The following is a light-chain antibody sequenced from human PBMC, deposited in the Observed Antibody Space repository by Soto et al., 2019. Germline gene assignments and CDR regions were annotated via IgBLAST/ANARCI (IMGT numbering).Light chain of an antibody. Sequence: ENVLTQSPGTLSLSPGERATLSCRASQSVSSNYLAWYQQKPVQAPRLLIYGASSRATGIPDRFSGSGSGTDFTLTISRLEPEDFAVYYCHQYGSSPATFGQGTKVDIK. CDR1: QSVSSNY. CDR3: HQYGSSPAT. J-gene: IGKJ1*01. CDR2: GAS. V-gene: IGKV3-20*01.